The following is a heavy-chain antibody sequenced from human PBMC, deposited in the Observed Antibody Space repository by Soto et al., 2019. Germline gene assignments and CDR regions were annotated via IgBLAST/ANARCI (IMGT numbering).Heavy chain of an antibody. CDR1: GYIFIDYW. D-gene: IGHD3-10*01. Sequence: GGSLKISCKASGYIFIDYWIGWVRQMPGKGLEWMGIVYPRDSDTRYSPSFQGQVTISADRSTGTAFLQWRSLKASDTAMYYCARLPFGELSYYFDYWGQGTLVTVSS. V-gene: IGHV5-51*01. CDR2: VYPRDSDT. CDR3: ARLPFGELSYYFDY. J-gene: IGHJ4*02.